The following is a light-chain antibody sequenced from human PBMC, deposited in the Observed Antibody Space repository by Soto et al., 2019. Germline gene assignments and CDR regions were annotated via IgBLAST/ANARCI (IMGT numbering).Light chain of an antibody. CDR3: GSWDSSLSAYV. Sequence: QSVMTQPPSVSAAPGPKVTISCSGSSSNIGGNSVSWYQQLPGTAPKLLIYDDNKRPSGIPDRFSGSKSGTSATLGITGFQTGDEADYYCGSWDSSLSAYVFGTGTKRTVL. J-gene: IGLJ1*01. CDR2: DDN. V-gene: IGLV1-51*01. CDR1: SSNIGGNS.